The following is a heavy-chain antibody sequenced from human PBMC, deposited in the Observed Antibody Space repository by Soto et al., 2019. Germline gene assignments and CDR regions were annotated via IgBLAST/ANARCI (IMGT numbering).Heavy chain of an antibody. CDR1: GFSFITYA. D-gene: IGHD3-10*01. Sequence: QVQLVESGVGVVQPGRSLRLSCAASGFSFITYAMHWVRQAPGKGLEWVAVISYDGTNKYYADSVKGRFTISRDNSKNTLYLQMNSLRAEDTAVYFCAGHYGSGSLFHYWGQGTLVTVSS. CDR3: AGHYGSGSLFHY. J-gene: IGHJ4*02. V-gene: IGHV3-30-3*01. CDR2: ISYDGTNK.